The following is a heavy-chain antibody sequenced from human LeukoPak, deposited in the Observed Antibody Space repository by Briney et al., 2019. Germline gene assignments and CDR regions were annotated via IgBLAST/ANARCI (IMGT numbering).Heavy chain of an antibody. Sequence: GGSLRLSCVASGFTFSDYYMSWIRQAPGKGLEWVGRIKSKTYGGTTDYAAPVKGRFTISRDDSKNMLYLQMNSLKTEDTAVYYCTDLGPSLDYWGQGTLVTVSS. CDR3: TDLGPSLDY. CDR2: IKSKTYGGTT. D-gene: IGHD3-16*01. CDR1: GFTFSDYY. V-gene: IGHV3-15*01. J-gene: IGHJ4*02.